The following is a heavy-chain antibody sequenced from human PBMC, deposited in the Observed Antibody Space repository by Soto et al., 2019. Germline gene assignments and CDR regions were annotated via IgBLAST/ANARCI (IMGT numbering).Heavy chain of an antibody. CDR1: GWSFRGYY. J-gene: IGHJ1*01. D-gene: IGHD6-13*01. CDR2: INHSGST. CDR3: ARGRPIAAAGRQYFQH. Sequence: QVQLQQWGAGLLKPLETLSLTCAVYGWSFRGYYWSWMRQTPGKGLGWIGEINHSGSTNYNPSHKGRVTISVDTSKYQVSLKLSSVTAADTAVYYGARGRPIAAAGRQYFQHWGQVTLVTVSS. V-gene: IGHV4-34*01.